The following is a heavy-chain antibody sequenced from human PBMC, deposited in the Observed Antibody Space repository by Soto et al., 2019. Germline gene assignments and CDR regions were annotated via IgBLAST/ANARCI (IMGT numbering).Heavy chain of an antibody. D-gene: IGHD3-9*01. V-gene: IGHV1-8*03. CDR2: MNPIIGKA. Sequence: GASVKVSCKASGYTFTSYDINWVRQAPGQGLEWMGWMNPIIGKASYAQKFQGRVTITRDDSTSTAYMELSSLRSEDTAVYYCARPRPRLRYFDWQYNWFDPWGQGTLVTVSS. J-gene: IGHJ5*02. CDR1: GYTFTSYD. CDR3: ARPRPRLRYFDWQYNWFDP.